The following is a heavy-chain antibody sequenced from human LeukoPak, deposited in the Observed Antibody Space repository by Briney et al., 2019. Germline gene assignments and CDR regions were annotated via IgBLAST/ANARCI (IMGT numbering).Heavy chain of an antibody. J-gene: IGHJ4*02. D-gene: IGHD3-16*02. Sequence: QPGGSLRLSCSASGFAFSGFAMGWVRQAPGKGLEWVSSISGSGGNTYYADSVEGRFTISRDNAKNSLYLQMNSLRAEDTAVYYCARDANYDYVWGSYRPYYFDYWGQGTLVTVSS. CDR3: ARDANYDYVWGSYRPYYFDY. V-gene: IGHV3-23*01. CDR1: GFAFSGFA. CDR2: ISGSGGNT.